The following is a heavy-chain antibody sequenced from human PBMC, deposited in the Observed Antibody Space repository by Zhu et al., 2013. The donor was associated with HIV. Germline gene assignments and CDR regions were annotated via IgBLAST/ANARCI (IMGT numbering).Heavy chain of an antibody. V-gene: IGHV4-59*01. CDR2: IDYSGST. CDR3: ARRILGYCSGGVGCAFEI. D-gene: IGHD2-15*01. J-gene: IGHJ3*02. CDR1: GGSISNYY. Sequence: QVQLHESGPGLVKPSETLSLTCTVSGGSISNYYWNWIRQPPGKGLEWIGFIDYSGSTKYNASLKSRVSISVDTSKNQFSLRLSSVTAADTAVYYCARRILGYCSGGVGCAFEIWGRGTM.